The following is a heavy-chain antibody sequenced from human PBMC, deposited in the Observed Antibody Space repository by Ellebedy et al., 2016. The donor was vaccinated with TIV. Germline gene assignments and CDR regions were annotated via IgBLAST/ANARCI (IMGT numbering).Heavy chain of an antibody. CDR2: IYYSGTT. CDR3: ARGGGDRPHALDV. J-gene: IGHJ3*01. Sequence: WVRQPPGKGLEWIGYIYYSGTTYYNPSLKDRLSMSVDKSKSQVSLKLTSVTAADTAVYFCARGGGDRPHALDVWGQGTKVTVSS. V-gene: IGHV4-30-4*08. D-gene: IGHD3-10*01.